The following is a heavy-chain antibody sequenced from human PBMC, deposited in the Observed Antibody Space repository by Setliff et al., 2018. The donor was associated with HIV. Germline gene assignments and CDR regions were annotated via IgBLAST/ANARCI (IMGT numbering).Heavy chain of an antibody. CDR3: ARARRAIFGVVLPLDY. V-gene: IGHV3-7*04. D-gene: IGHD3-3*01. Sequence: PGGSLRLSCAGSGFTFNAYWMTWVRQAPGKGLEWVAHIKQDGSEEYYVDSLKGRITISRDNAENSLYLQMKSLRAEDTAVYYCARARRAIFGVVLPLDYWGQGTLVTVSS. CDR1: GFTFNAYW. CDR2: IKQDGSEE. J-gene: IGHJ4*02.